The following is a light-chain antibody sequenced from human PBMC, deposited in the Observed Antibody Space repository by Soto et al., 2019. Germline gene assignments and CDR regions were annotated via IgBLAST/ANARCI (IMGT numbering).Light chain of an antibody. CDR1: QSVSSY. V-gene: IGKV3-11*01. CDR2: DAS. Sequence: EIVLTQSPATLSLSPGERATLSCRASQSVSSYLAWYQQKPGQAPRLLIYDASNRATGIPARFSGSGSGTDFTLTISSIEPEDVAVYYCQQRSNWPPAPFGQGTKLEIK. CDR3: QQRSNWPPAP. J-gene: IGKJ2*01.